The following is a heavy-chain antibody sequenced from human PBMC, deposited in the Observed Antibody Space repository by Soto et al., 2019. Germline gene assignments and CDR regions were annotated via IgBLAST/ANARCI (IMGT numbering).Heavy chain of an antibody. CDR1: GGSIRSGNW. Sequence: QVQLQESGPGLVEPSGTLSLTCAVSGGSIRSGNWWSWVRQPPGKGLDWIGEIYHSGTTNYNPSLNSRVTISVDKSKNQFSLKLTSVTAADTAVYYCAMHRGYYVDYWGQGTLVTVSS. V-gene: IGHV4-4*02. CDR3: AMHRGYYVDY. CDR2: IYHSGTT. D-gene: IGHD3-22*01. J-gene: IGHJ4*02.